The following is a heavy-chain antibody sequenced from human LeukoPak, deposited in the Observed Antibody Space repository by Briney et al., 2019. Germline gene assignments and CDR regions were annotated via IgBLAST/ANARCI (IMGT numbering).Heavy chain of an antibody. J-gene: IGHJ6*03. CDR2: ISSSSSYI. D-gene: IGHD2-8*02. CDR1: GFSLSAYN. Sequence: GGSLRLSCAASGFSLSAYNMNWVRQAPGKGLGWVSSISSSSSYIYYADSVKGRFTISRDNAKHSLYLQMNSLRAEDTAVYYCARDLLGYNYHYMDVWGKGTTVTVSS. V-gene: IGHV3-21*01. CDR3: ARDLLGYNYHYMDV.